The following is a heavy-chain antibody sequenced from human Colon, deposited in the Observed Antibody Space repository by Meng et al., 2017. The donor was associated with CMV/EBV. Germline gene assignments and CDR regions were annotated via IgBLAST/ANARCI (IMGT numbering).Heavy chain of an antibody. CDR3: ARDRADLYGGGFDP. J-gene: IGHJ5*02. D-gene: IGHD4-23*01. Sequence: GESLKISCEASGFTFSDYGMNWVRQAPGKGPEWVSSISSRSTYIKSGDSVKGRFTISRDNGKKSVFLQMNSLRVEDTAVYYCARDRADLYGGGFDPWGQGTLVTVSS. CDR1: GFTFSDYG. CDR2: ISSRSTYI. V-gene: IGHV3-21*01.